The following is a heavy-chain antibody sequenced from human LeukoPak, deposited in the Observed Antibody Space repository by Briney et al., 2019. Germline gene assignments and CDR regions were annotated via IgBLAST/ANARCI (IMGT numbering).Heavy chain of an antibody. CDR3: ARGAVSPDY. V-gene: IGHV1-18*01. J-gene: IGHJ4*02. D-gene: IGHD4-17*01. CDR2: ISSYNGNT. Sequence: ASVKVSCKASGYTFSSYGFTWVRQAPGQGLEWMGWISSYNGNTIYAQKLQGRVTMTTDTPTSTAYMELRSLRSDDTAVYYCARGAVSPDYWGQGTLITVSP. CDR1: GYTFSSYG.